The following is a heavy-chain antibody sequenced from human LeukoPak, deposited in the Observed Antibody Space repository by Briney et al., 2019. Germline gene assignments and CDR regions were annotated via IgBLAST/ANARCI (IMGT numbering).Heavy chain of an antibody. CDR3: ARDPLERRYYYYYMDV. D-gene: IGHD1-1*01. Sequence: GASVKLSCNASGGTFGSYAISWVRQAPGQGLEWMGGIIPIFGTANYAQKFQGRVTITADKSTSTAYMELSSLRSEDTAVYYCARDPLERRYYYYYMDVWGKGTTVTVSS. CDR1: GGTFGSYA. J-gene: IGHJ6*03. CDR2: IIPIFGTA. V-gene: IGHV1-69*06.